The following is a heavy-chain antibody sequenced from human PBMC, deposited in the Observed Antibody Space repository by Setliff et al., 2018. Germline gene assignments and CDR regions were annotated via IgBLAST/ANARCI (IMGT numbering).Heavy chain of an antibody. J-gene: IGHJ4*02. CDR2: IYTSGST. CDR1: GGSISSGSYY. CDR3: ARDPGWFGELSSHFDY. V-gene: IGHV4-61*09. D-gene: IGHD3-10*01. Sequence: SETLSLTCTVSGGSISSGSYYWSWIRQPAGKGLEWIGHIYTSGSTNYNPSLKSRVTISVDTSKNQFSLKLSSVTAAGTAVYYCARDPGWFGELSSHFDYWGQGTLVTVSS.